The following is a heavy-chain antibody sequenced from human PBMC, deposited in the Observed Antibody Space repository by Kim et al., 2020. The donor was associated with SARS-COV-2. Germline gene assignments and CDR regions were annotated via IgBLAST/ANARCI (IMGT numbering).Heavy chain of an antibody. CDR3: GRDGDSRNWPFEY. CDR2: IYYDGSNK. D-gene: IGHD3-22*01. J-gene: IGHJ4*02. CDR1: GFIFSSYG. V-gene: IGHV3-30*03. Sequence: GGSLRLSCAASGFIFSSYGMHWVRQAPGKGLEWVAGIYYDGSNKYYAGSVEGRFTVSRDNSKNTLYLQMNSLRPDDTAVYYCGRDGDSRNWPFEYWGQGTLVTVSS.